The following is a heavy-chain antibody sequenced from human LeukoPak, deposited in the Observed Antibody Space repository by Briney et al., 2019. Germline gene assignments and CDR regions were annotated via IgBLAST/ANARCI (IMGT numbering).Heavy chain of an antibody. J-gene: IGHJ6*02. CDR3: ARVTIFMAARPESDYYYGMDV. Sequence: ASVKVSCKASGYTFTGYYKHWVRQAPGQGLEWMGWINPNSGGTNYAQKFQGRVTMTRDTSISTAYMELSRLRSDDTAVYYCARVTIFMAARPESDYYYGMDVWGQGTTVTVSS. CDR1: GYTFTGYY. D-gene: IGHD6-6*01. V-gene: IGHV1-2*02. CDR2: INPNSGGT.